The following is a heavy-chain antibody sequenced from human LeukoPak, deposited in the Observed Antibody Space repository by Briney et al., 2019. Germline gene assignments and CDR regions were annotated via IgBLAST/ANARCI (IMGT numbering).Heavy chain of an antibody. J-gene: IGHJ4*02. V-gene: IGHV4-39*07. CDR3: ARDLYDYVWGSYRQTINYFDY. Sequence: SETLSLTCTVSGGSISSSSYYWGWIRQPPGKGLEWIGSIYYSGSTYYNSSLKSRVTISVDKSKNQFSLKLSSVTAADTAVYYCARDLYDYVWGSYRQTINYFDYWGQGTLVTVSS. D-gene: IGHD3-16*02. CDR2: IYYSGST. CDR1: GGSISSSSYY.